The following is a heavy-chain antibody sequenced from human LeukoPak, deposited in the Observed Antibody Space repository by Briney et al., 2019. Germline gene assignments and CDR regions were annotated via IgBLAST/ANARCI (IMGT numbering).Heavy chain of an antibody. D-gene: IGHD3-10*01. CDR1: GFTFSTFA. J-gene: IGHJ6*03. V-gene: IGHV3-23*01. Sequence: GGSLRLSCAASGFTFSTFAMSWVRQAPGKGLEWVSAIGDTGGKTYYADYAKGRFTISRDNSKNTLYLQMSSLRAEDTAVYYCAKVRTRRTMVRGVPYMDVWGKGTTVTVSS. CDR3: AKVRTRRTMVRGVPYMDV. CDR2: IGDTGGKT.